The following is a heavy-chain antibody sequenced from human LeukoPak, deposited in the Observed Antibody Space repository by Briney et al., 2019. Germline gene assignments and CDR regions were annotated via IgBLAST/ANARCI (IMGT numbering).Heavy chain of an antibody. D-gene: IGHD5-12*01. CDR3: ARVAEGGHSGYDPDYYYYYGMDV. J-gene: IGHJ6*02. CDR1: GFTVSSNY. V-gene: IGHV3-53*01. Sequence: PGGSLRLSCAASGFTVSSNYMSWVRQAPGKGLEWVSVIYSGGSTYYADSVKGRFTISRDNSKNTLYLQMNSLRAEDTAVYYCARVAEGGHSGYDPDYYYYYGMDVWGQGTTVTVSS. CDR2: IYSGGST.